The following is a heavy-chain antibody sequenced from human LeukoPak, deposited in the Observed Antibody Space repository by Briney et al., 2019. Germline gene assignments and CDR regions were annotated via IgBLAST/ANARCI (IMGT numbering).Heavy chain of an antibody. J-gene: IGHJ1*01. CDR1: GFTFSSYS. D-gene: IGHD1-26*01. CDR3: ARDSEWELLEFLVYFQH. Sequence: GGSLRLSCAASGFTFSSYSMNWVRQAPGKGLEWVSYISSSSSTIYYADSVKGRFTISRDNAKNSLYLQMNSLRAEDTAVYYCARDSEWELLEFLVYFQHWGQGTLVTVSS. CDR2: ISSSSSTI. V-gene: IGHV3-48*04.